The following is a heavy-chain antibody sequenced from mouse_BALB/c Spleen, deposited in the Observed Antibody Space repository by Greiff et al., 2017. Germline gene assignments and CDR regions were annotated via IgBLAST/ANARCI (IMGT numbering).Heavy chain of an antibody. CDR2: ISYSGST. CDR1: GDSITSGY. V-gene: IGHV3-8*02. CDR3: ASHYYGYPAWFAY. J-gene: IGHJ3*01. D-gene: IGHD1-2*01. Sequence: EVKLMESGPSLVKPSQTLSLTCSVTGDSITSGYWNWIRKFPGNKLEYMGYISYSGSTYYNPSLKSRISITRDTSKNQYYLQLNSVTTEDTATYYCASHYYGYPAWFAYWGQGTLVTVSA.